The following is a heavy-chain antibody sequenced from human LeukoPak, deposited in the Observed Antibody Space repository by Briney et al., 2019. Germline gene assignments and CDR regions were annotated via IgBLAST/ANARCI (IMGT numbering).Heavy chain of an antibody. CDR2: IRYDGSNK. CDR1: GFTFSSYG. J-gene: IGHJ4*02. Sequence: PGGSLRLSCAASGFTFSSYGMHWVRQAPGKGLEWVAFIRYDGSNKYYADSVKGRFTISRDNSKNTLYLQMNSLRAEDTAVYYCAKEGLSSGWYSSAPWDYWGQGTLVTVSS. D-gene: IGHD6-19*01. V-gene: IGHV3-30*02. CDR3: AKEGLSSGWYSSAPWDY.